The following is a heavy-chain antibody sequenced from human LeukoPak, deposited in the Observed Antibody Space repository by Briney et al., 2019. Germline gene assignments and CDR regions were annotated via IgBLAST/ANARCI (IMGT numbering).Heavy chain of an antibody. CDR2: IRGSGSNT. Sequence: PGGSLRLSCAASGFTFPNYVMSWVRRAPGKGREWVSGIRGSGSNTYYADSVKRRFTISRDNSKHTLYLQMNSLRAEDAAVYYCANEYSKGDVWGQGTMVTVSS. J-gene: IGHJ3*01. D-gene: IGHD4-11*01. CDR1: GFTFPNYV. CDR3: ANEYSKGDV. V-gene: IGHV3-23*01.